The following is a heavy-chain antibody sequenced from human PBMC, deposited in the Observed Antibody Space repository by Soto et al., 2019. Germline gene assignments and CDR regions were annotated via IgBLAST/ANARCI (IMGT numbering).Heavy chain of an antibody. J-gene: IGHJ5*02. V-gene: IGHV3-30*18. CDR2: ISYDGSNK. CDR1: GFRFGGYW. CDR3: ANDAGNNWFDP. Sequence: GGSLRLSXAASGFRFGGYWMSWVRQAPGKGLEWVAVISYDGSNKYYADSVKGRFTISRDNSKNTLYLQMNSLRAEDTAVYYCANDAGNNWFDPWGQGTLVTVSS.